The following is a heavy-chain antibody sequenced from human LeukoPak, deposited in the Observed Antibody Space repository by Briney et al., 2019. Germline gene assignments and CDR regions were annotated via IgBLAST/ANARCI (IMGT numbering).Heavy chain of an antibody. CDR3: ARNSGWYGIS. J-gene: IGHJ4*02. D-gene: IGHD6-19*01. CDR2: IEYGESTT. CDR1: GFTLSSYE. V-gene: IGHV3-23*01. Sequence: PGGSLRLSCMVSGFTLSSYEMSWIRQAPGKGLEWVSSIEYGESTTHYADSVRGRSTISRDNYKNTLYLQLTSLSDDDTAVYFCARNSGWYGISWGQGTLVIVSS.